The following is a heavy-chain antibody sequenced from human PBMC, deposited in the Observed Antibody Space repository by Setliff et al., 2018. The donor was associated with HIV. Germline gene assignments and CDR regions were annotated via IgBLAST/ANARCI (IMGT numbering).Heavy chain of an antibody. CDR3: AKTSSSSEYYFDY. V-gene: IGHV3-30*02. D-gene: IGHD6-13*01. Sequence: PGGSLRLSCVASGFTFSSYAMHWVRQAPGKGLEWVAFIRYDGSNKYYADSVKGRFTISRDNSKNTLYLQMNSLRAEDTAVYYCAKTSSSSEYYFDYWGQGTLVTVSS. CDR1: GFTFSSYA. J-gene: IGHJ4*02. CDR2: IRYDGSNK.